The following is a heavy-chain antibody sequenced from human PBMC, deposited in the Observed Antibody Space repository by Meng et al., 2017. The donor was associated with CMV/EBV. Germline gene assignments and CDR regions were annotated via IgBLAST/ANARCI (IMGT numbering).Heavy chain of an antibody. CDR2: INHSGST. V-gene: IGHV4-34*01. Sequence: SETLSLTCAVYGGSFSGYYWSWIRQPPGQGLERIGVINHSGSTNYNPSLKSRVTISVDTSKNQFSLKLSSVTAADTAVYYCARGFRDTIFGVVIMYGMDVWGQGTTVTVSS. D-gene: IGHD3-3*01. CDR1: GGSFSGYY. CDR3: ARGFRDTIFGVVIMYGMDV. J-gene: IGHJ6*02.